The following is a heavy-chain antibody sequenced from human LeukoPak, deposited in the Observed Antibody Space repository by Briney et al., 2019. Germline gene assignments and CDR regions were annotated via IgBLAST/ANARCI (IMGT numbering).Heavy chain of an antibody. CDR1: GFTFSSYA. D-gene: IGHD5-18*01. CDR3: AKEGSWIQLWLREYYYGMDV. V-gene: IGHV3-23*01. Sequence: GWSLRLACAASGFTFSSYAMRWVRQAPGKGLEGVSAISGSGGSTYYADSVKGRFTISRDNSKNTLYLQMNSLRAEDTAVYYCAKEGSWIQLWLREYYYGMDVWGQGTTVTVSS. J-gene: IGHJ6*02. CDR2: ISGSGGST.